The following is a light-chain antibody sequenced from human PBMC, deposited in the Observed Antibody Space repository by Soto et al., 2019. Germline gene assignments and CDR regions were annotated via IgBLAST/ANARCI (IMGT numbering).Light chain of an antibody. Sequence: EIVLTQSPGTLSLSPGETATLSCRASLSVSSSFLTWYQHKPGQAPRLLIYGSSIRATGIPDRFSGSGSGTAFTLTISRLEPDDFAVYYCQQYGSSPTFGGGTKVDIK. V-gene: IGKV3-20*01. CDR1: LSVSSSF. CDR2: GSS. J-gene: IGKJ4*01. CDR3: QQYGSSPT.